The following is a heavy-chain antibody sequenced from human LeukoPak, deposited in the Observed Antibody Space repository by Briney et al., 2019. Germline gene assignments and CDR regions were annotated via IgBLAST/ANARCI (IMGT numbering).Heavy chain of an antibody. CDR1: GYTFSDHF. J-gene: IGHJ4*02. D-gene: IGHD3-9*01. CDR3: TRGILPD. CDR2: INPKNGGT. Sequence: ASLKVSCKASGYTFSDHFIHWVRQAPGQGLEWMGCINPKNGGTNYAQNFQGRVTMTRDTSISTAYMELSSLTSVDTAVYYCTRGILPDWGQGTLVTASS. V-gene: IGHV1-2*02.